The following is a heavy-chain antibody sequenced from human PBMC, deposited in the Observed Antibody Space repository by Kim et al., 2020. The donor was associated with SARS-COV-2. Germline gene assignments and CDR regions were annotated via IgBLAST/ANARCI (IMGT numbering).Heavy chain of an antibody. D-gene: IGHD4-4*01. V-gene: IGHV4-59*01. CDR2: T. J-gene: IGHJ3*02. CDR3: ARETDYTDAFDI. Sequence: TNYNPSLKSRATLSIAPSKNQFSLKLNSVTAADTAVYYCARETDYTDAFDIWGQGTMVTVSS.